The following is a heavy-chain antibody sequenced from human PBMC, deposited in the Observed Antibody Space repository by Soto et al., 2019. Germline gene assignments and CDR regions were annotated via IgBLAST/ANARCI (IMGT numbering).Heavy chain of an antibody. CDR1: GFTFSSYG. V-gene: IGHV3-30*18. Sequence: TGGSLRLSCAASGFTFSSYGMHWVRQAPGKGLEWVAVISYDGSNKYYADSVKGRFTISRDNSKNTLYLQMNSLRAEDTAVYYCAKEIEMATTPGFDYWGQGTLVTVSS. J-gene: IGHJ4*02. D-gene: IGHD5-12*01. CDR3: AKEIEMATTPGFDY. CDR2: ISYDGSNK.